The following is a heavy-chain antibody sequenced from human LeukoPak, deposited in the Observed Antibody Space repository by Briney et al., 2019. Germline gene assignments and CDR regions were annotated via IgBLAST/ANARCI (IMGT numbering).Heavy chain of an antibody. CDR2: IAPNNGDT. V-gene: IGHV1-2*02. J-gene: IGHJ5*02. CDR3: ATDRGFSGWHPGWVNWFDP. Sequence: ASVKVSCKASGFTFTAYYLHWVRQAPGQGLEWMGWIAPNNGDTSYAQNFQGRVTMTRDTSITTAYMELSRLTSDDTAVYYCATDRGFSGWHPGWVNWFDPWGQGTLVTVSS. CDR1: GFTFTAYY. D-gene: IGHD6-19*01.